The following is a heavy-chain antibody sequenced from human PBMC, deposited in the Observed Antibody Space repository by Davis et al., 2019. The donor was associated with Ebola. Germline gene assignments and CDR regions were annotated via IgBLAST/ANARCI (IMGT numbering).Heavy chain of an antibody. J-gene: IGHJ4*02. V-gene: IGHV4-39*01. CDR2: MYYSGST. Sequence: MPSETLSLTCTVSDASLTTSSFYWSWIRQSPGKGLAWIGGMYYSGSTYYSPSLKSRLTMSVDASRSQFSLKLNSLTAADTAVYYCATRGTTVTTRSIDYWGQGTLVTVSS. CDR3: ATRGTTVTTRSIDY. CDR1: DASLTTSSFY. D-gene: IGHD4-17*01.